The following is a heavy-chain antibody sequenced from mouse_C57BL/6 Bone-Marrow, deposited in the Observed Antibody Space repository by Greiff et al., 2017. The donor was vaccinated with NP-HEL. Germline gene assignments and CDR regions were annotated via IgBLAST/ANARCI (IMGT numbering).Heavy chain of an antibody. CDR2: ISSGSSTI. J-gene: IGHJ1*03. D-gene: IGHD1-1*01. V-gene: IGHV5-17*01. CDR1: GFTFSDYG. CDR3: ARNYGSSYIPDWYFDV. Sequence: EVQVVESGGGLVKPGGSLKLSCAASGFTFSDYGMHWVRQAPEKGLEWVAYISSGSSTIYYADTVKGRFPISRDNAKNTLFLQMTSLRSEDTAMYYCARNYGSSYIPDWYFDVWGTGTTVTVSS.